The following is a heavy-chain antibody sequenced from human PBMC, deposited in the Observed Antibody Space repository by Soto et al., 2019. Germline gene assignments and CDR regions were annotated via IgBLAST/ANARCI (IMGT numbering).Heavy chain of an antibody. Sequence: SLRLSCAASGFSFSHYCMSWVRQAPGKGLEWVANIKQDGSEKYDVDSVKGRFTISRDNAKNSMFLQMDSLRDEDTAVYYCARVPSTRDIWSYGVGGKYYYYYMDVWGKGTTVTVS. D-gene: IGHD1-7*01. J-gene: IGHJ6*03. CDR1: GFSFSHYC. CDR2: IKQDGSEK. V-gene: IGHV3-7*04. CDR3: ARVPSTRDIWSYGVGGKYYYYYMDV.